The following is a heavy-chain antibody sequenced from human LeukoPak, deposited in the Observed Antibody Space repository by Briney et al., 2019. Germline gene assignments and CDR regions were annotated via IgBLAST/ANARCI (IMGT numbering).Heavy chain of an antibody. D-gene: IGHD3-10*01. J-gene: IGHJ5*02. V-gene: IGHV3-23*01. CDR1: GFTFSSYS. Sequence: GGSLRLSCAASGFTFSSYSMSWVRQAPGKGLEWVSGISGSGDRTYYADAVKGRFTISRDNSKNTVYLQMDSLRAEDTAVYYCANSRGHGSGNLWGQGTLVTDSS. CDR3: ANSRGHGSGNL. CDR2: ISGSGDRT.